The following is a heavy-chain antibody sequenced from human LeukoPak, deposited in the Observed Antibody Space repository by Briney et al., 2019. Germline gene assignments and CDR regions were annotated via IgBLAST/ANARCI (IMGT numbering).Heavy chain of an antibody. J-gene: IGHJ5*02. CDR3: ARISGWSFDP. D-gene: IGHD6-19*01. CDR1: KFTFSDYY. V-gene: IGHV3-7*03. CDR2: MNQFGTEI. Sequence: HSGGSLRLSCAASKFTFSDYYMTWVRQAPGKGPEWVAYMNQFGTEIKYLDSVKGRFTISRDNAKNSLYLQMNSLRAEDTAFYSCARISGWSFDPWGQGTQVTASS.